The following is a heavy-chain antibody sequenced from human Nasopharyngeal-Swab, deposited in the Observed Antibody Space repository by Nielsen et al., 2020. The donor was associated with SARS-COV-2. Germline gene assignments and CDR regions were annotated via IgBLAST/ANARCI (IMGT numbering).Heavy chain of an antibody. CDR1: GFTFSSYA. CDR3: AKDGPSGFGIVGATKGEYYFDY. Sequence: GGSLRLSCAASGFTFSSYAMSWVRQAPGKGLEWVSDISESGGSIYYADSVKGRFTISRDNSKNTLYLQMNSLRAEDTAVYYCAKDGPSGFGIVGATKGEYYFDYWGQGTLVTVSS. V-gene: IGHV3-23*01. D-gene: IGHD1-26*01. J-gene: IGHJ4*02. CDR2: ISESGGSI.